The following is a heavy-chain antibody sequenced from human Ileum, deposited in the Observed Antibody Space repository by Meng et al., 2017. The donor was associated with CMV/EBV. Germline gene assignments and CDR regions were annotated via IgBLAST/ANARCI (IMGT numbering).Heavy chain of an antibody. Sequence: GESPKISCAASGFLFGTYGMACVRQAPGKGLEWVTTNSSLGHITYYADSVKGRFTVSRDNSKNTLFLQMDSLRAQDTAVYYCAKGLRDWRPLDYWGQGALVTVSS. CDR3: AKGLRDWRPLDY. J-gene: IGHJ4*02. D-gene: IGHD3/OR15-3a*01. CDR1: GFLFGTYG. V-gene: IGHV3-23*01. CDR2: NSSLGHIT.